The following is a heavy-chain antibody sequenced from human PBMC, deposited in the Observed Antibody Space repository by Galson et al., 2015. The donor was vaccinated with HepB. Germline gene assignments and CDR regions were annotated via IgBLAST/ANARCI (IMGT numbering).Heavy chain of an antibody. CDR3: ARQVVVVPAAIYSNWFDP. CDR1: GGSISSGGYY. Sequence: TLSLTCTVSGGSISSGGYYWSWIRQHPGKGLEWIGYIYYSGSTYYNPSLKSRVTISVDTSKNQFSLKLSSVTAADTAVYYCARQVVVVPAAIYSNWFDPWGQGTLVTVSS. CDR2: IYYSGST. V-gene: IGHV4-31*03. J-gene: IGHJ5*02. D-gene: IGHD2-2*01.